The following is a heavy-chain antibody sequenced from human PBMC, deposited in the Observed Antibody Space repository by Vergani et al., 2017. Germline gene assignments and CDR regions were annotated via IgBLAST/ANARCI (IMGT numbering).Heavy chain of an antibody. CDR3: AKDSPITTKYCSGGSCYSQSGYYDGMDV. V-gene: IGHV3-23*01. CDR1: GFTFSSYA. Sequence: EVQLLESGGGLVQPGGSLRLSCAASGFTFSSYAMSWVRQAPGKGLEWVSAISGSGGGTYYADSVKGRFTISRDTSKSTLYLQMNSLRAEATAVYYCAKDSPITTKYCSGGSCYSQSGYYDGMDVWGQGTTVTVSS. CDR2: ISGSGGGT. J-gene: IGHJ6*02. D-gene: IGHD2-15*01.